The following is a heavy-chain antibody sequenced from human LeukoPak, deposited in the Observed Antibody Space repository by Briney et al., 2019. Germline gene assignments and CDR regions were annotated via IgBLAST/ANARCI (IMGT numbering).Heavy chain of an antibody. V-gene: IGHV3-23*01. CDR3: ANRPDYYYGMDV. CDR2: ISNSGGST. Sequence: GGSLRLSCAASGFTFSSYVMSWVRQAPGKGLEWVSSISNSGGSTYYADSVKSRFTISRDNSKNTLYLQMNSLRAEDTAVYYCANRPDYYYGMDVWGQGTTVTVSS. D-gene: IGHD6-6*01. J-gene: IGHJ6*02. CDR1: GFTFSSYV.